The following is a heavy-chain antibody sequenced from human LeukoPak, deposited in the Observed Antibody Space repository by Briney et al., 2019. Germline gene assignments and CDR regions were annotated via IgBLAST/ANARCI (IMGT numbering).Heavy chain of an antibody. Sequence: RGSLRLSCAAPGFTFSSYAMSWVRQAPGKGLEWVSAISGSGGSTYYADSVKGRFTISRDNSKNTLYLQMNSLRAEDTAVYYCAKVVRYYYDSSYYFDYWGQGTLVTVSS. CDR2: ISGSGGST. J-gene: IGHJ4*02. V-gene: IGHV3-23*01. D-gene: IGHD3-22*01. CDR1: GFTFSSYA. CDR3: AKVVRYYYDSSYYFDY.